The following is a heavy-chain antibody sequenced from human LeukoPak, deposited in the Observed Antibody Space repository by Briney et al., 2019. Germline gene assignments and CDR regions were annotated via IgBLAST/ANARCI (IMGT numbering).Heavy chain of an antibody. D-gene: IGHD3-10*01. J-gene: IGHJ4*02. Sequence: PGGSLRLSCAASGFTFSSYAMSWVRQAPGKGLECVSVISASGGKTYYADSVKGRFTISRDTSKTTISLQMNSLRVEDSAVYYCAKWTRTTLFRGDRARFDSWGQGTLVAVSS. V-gene: IGHV3-23*01. CDR1: GFTFSSYA. CDR2: ISASGGKT. CDR3: AKWTRTTLFRGDRARFDS.